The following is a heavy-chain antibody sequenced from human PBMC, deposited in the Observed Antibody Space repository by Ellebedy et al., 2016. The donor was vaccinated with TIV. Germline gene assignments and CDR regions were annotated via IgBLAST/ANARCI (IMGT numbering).Heavy chain of an antibody. CDR2: IYHSGST. CDR1: GGSISSSNW. D-gene: IGHD2-2*01. CDR3: ARTPVWEYCSSTSCSYPFDY. Sequence: MPSETLSLTCAVSGGSISSSNWWSWVRQPPGKGLEWIGEIYHSGSTNYNPSLKSRVTISVDTSKNQFSLKLSSVTAADTAVYYCARTPVWEYCSSTSCSYPFDYWGQGTLVTVSS. J-gene: IGHJ4*02. V-gene: IGHV4-4*02.